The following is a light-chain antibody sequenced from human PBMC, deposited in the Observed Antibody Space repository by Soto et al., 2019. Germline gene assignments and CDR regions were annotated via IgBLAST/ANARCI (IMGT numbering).Light chain of an antibody. CDR3: CSYAGSTNVV. CDR2: EVS. Sequence: QSALTQPPSASGSPGQSVTISCTGTSSDVGGYNYVSWYQQHPGKAPKLMIYEVSKRPSGVPDRFSGSKSGNTASLTVSGLQDEEEADYYCCSYAGSTNVVFGGGTKLTVL. V-gene: IGLV2-8*01. CDR1: SSDVGGYNY. J-gene: IGLJ2*01.